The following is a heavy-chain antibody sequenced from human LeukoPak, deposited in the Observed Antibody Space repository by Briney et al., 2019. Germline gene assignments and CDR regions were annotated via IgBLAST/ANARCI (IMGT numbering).Heavy chain of an antibody. CDR1: GFTFSSKW. CDR2: IKYDGSEN. V-gene: IGHV3-7*01. J-gene: IGHJ4*02. D-gene: IGHD3-16*01. Sequence: QAGGSLRLSCAASGFTFSSKWMSWVRQAPGQGLEWVANIKYDGSENYYVDSVKGRFTISRDNAKNSLYLQMNSLRAEDTAVYYCANHRNVYYFDYWGQGTLVTVSS. CDR3: ANHRNVYYFDY.